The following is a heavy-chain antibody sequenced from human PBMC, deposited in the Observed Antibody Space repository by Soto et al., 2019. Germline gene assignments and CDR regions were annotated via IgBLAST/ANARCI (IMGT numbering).Heavy chain of an antibody. J-gene: IGHJ1*01. CDR2: IFYSGDT. CDR3: VGTGTTDDF. Sequence: VQLQGSGPGLVKPSQTLSLTCTVSGASVNNGDYYWSYIRQSPGKGLVWLGYIFYSGDTYYNPSLKSRSNIYLNTSRNQISLTLTYVTDADTAVYFCVGTGTTDDFWGQGTLVTVSS. V-gene: IGHV4-30-4*01. CDR1: GASVNNGDYY. D-gene: IGHD1-7*01.